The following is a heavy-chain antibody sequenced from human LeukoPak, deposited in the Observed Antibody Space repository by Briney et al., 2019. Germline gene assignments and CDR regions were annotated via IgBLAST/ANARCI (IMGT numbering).Heavy chain of an antibody. Sequence: SETLRLTCTVSGGSISSGAYYWIWIRQHPGKGLEWIGYIYYSGSTYYNPSLKRRVTISVDTAKNQFSLKLSSVTAADTAVYYCGRCYYGMDVWGEATSHTVSS. CDR2: IYYSGST. CDR1: GGSISSGAYY. CDR3: GRCYYGMDV. V-gene: IGHV4-31*03. J-gene: IGHJ6*01.